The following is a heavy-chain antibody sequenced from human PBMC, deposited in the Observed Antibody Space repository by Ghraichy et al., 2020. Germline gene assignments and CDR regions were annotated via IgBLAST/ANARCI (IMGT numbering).Heavy chain of an antibody. V-gene: IGHV3-43*01. D-gene: IGHD2-2*01. CDR1: GFSFDDYT. CDR2: ITWDGGTT. CDR3: AKEGISTRPFDY. Sequence: GGSLRLSCAASGFSFDDYTMHWVRQGPGKGLEWVSLITWDGGTTYYADSVKGRFTISRDNSKNSLYLQMNSLKTEDTALYYCAKEGISTRPFDYWRLGTVVP. J-gene: IGHJ4*02.